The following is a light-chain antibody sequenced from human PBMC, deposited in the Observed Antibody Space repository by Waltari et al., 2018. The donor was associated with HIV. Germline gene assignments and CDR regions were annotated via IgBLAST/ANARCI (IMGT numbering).Light chain of an antibody. J-gene: IGLJ3*02. Sequence: PPSASGSLGQSVTISCTGSSSDIGAYDFVSWFQQHPHSAPKLLLYEVTRRPSTVSARFSGSRSGNTAFLTVAGLQPDDEATYFCSSYGDSLRVLFGGGTNVTVL. V-gene: IGLV2-8*01. CDR2: EVT. CDR3: SSYGDSLRVL. CDR1: SSDIGAYDF.